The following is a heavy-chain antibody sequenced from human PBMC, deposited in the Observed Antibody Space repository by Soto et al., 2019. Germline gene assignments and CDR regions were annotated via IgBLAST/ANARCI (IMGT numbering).Heavy chain of an antibody. Sequence: PGGSLRLSCAASGFIFSDYYMSWSRQAPWKGLEWVSYISSSSSYTNYADSVKGRFTISRDNAKNSLYLQMNSLRAEDTAVYYCARDRCSSTSCYSSCFDPWGQGTLVTVSS. V-gene: IGHV3-11*06. CDR2: ISSSSSYT. CDR3: ARDRCSSTSCYSSCFDP. CDR1: GFIFSDYY. D-gene: IGHD2-2*01. J-gene: IGHJ5*02.